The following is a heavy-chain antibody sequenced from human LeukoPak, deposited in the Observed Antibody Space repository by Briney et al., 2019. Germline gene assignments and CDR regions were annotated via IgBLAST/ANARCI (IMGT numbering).Heavy chain of an antibody. D-gene: IGHD6-19*01. CDR3: AKTGSGWYFDY. V-gene: IGHV3-30*18. CDR1: GFTFSSYV. Sequence: GRSLRLSCAAPGFTFSSYVMHWVRQAPGKGLEWVAVISYDGSNKYYADSVKGRFTISRDNSKNTLYLQMNSLRPEDTSVYYCAKTGSGWYFDYWGQGTLVTVSS. CDR2: ISYDGSNK. J-gene: IGHJ4*02.